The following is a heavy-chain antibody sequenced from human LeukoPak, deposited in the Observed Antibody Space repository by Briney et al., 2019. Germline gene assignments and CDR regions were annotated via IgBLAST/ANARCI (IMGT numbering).Heavy chain of an antibody. D-gene: IGHD3-3*01. CDR2: VYPDDSDT. V-gene: IGHV5-51*01. J-gene: IGHJ4*02. CDR1: GYSFTNYW. Sequence: GESLKISCKGSGYSFTNYWIGWVRQMPGKGLEWMGIVYPDDSDTRYSPSFQGQVTISADKSISTAFLQWSSLKASDTAMYYCVGYDLPFDYWGQGTLVTVSS. CDR3: VGYDLPFDY.